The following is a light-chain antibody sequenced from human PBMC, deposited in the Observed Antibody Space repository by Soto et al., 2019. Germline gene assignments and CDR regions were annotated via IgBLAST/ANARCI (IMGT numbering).Light chain of an antibody. Sequence: DIHMTQSPSTLSASVGDRVTITCRASQSITMCLALYQQKPGKAPNLLIYKTSSLESGVPSRFSGSGSGTDFTLTISNLQPDDFATYYCQHWTDYSWTFGQGTKVEVK. CDR3: QHWTDYSWT. V-gene: IGKV1-5*03. J-gene: IGKJ1*01. CDR1: QSITMC. CDR2: KTS.